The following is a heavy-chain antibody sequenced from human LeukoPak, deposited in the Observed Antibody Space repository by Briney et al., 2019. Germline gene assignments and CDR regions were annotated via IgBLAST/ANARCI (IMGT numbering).Heavy chain of an antibody. V-gene: IGHV4-59*01. D-gene: IGHD6-19*01. CDR3: ARDGVAGGFDY. Sequence: SETLSLTCTVSGGSIGSYYWNWIRQAPGKGLEWIGYIHYSGSTNHNSSLRSRVTLSVDTSRNQYSLKLSSVTAADTAVYYCARDGVAGGFDYWGQGTLVTVSS. CDR1: GGSIGSYY. J-gene: IGHJ4*02. CDR2: IHYSGST.